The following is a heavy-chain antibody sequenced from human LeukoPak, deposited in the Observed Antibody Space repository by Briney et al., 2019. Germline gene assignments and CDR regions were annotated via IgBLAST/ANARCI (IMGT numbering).Heavy chain of an antibody. CDR3: AREKMGIGYYTDV. J-gene: IGHJ6*03. V-gene: IGHV3-48*03. Sequence: GGSLRLSCAASGFTFSGYEMNWVRQAPGKGLEWVSYISSSGSTISYTDSVKGRFTISRDNAKNSLYLQMNSLRAEDTAVYYCAREKMGIGYYTDVWGKGTTVTISS. CDR1: GFTFSGYE. CDR2: ISSSGSTI. D-gene: IGHD5-24*01.